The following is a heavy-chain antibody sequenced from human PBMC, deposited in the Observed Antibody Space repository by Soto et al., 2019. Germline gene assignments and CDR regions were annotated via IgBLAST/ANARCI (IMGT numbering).Heavy chain of an antibody. D-gene: IGHD3-9*01. CDR1: GFTVSSNY. Sequence: SGGSLRLSCAASGFTVSSNYMSWVRQAPGKGLEWVSSISSSSSYIYYADSVKGRFTISRDNAKNSLYLQMNSLRAEDTAVYYCARHSQYYDILTGYYIWVDNWFDPWGQGTLVTVSS. CDR3: ARHSQYYDILTGYYIWVDNWFDP. V-gene: IGHV3-21*01. J-gene: IGHJ5*02. CDR2: ISSSSSYI.